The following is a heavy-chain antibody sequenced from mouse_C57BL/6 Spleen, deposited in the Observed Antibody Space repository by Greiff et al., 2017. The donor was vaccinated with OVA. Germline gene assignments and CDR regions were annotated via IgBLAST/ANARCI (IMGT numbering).Heavy chain of an antibody. J-gene: IGHJ4*01. CDR2: ISSCSSTI. CDR1: GFTFSDYG. Sequence: EVKLLESGGGLVKPGGSLKLSCAASGFTFSDYGMHWVRQAPEKGLEWVAYISSCSSTIYYAETVKGRFTISRDKANNTLFLQMTSLRSEDTAMYYCARASCMDYWGQGTSVTVSS. CDR3: ARASCMDY. V-gene: IGHV5-17*01.